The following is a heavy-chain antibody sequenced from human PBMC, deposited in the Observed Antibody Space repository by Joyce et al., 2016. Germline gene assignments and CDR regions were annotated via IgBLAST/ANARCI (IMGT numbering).Heavy chain of an antibody. D-gene: IGHD6-25*01. V-gene: IGHV3-9*01. J-gene: IGHJ4*02. Sequence: EVQLVESGGGLVQRGRSLRLSCAASGFTFGDCAMHWVRQAPGKGLEWVSGISWNSGRIVYADSVKGRFTISRDNGENSLYLQLSGLSPEDTALYYCAKDGGRGYDSWGQGTLVTVSS. CDR2: ISWNSGRI. CDR1: GFTFGDCA. CDR3: AKDGGRGYDS.